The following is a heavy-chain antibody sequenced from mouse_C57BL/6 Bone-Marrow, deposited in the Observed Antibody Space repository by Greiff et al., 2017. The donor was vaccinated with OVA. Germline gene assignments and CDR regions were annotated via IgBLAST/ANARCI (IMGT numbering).Heavy chain of an antibody. CDR1: GFTFSSYA. CDR2: ISDGGSYT. J-gene: IGHJ4*01. CDR3: ARDLVVGYDGDPWVDY. D-gene: IGHD2-2*01. Sequence: LVESGGGLVKPGGSLKLSCAASGFTFSSYAMSWVRQTPEKRLEWVATISDGGSYTYYPDNVKGRFTISRDNAKNNLYLQMSHLKSEDTAMYYCARDLVVGYDGDPWVDYWGQGTSVTVSS. V-gene: IGHV5-4*01.